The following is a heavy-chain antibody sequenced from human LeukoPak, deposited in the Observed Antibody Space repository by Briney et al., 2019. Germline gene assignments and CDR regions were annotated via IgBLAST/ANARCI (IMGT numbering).Heavy chain of an antibody. CDR1: GYTFTGYY. CDR2: INPNSGGT. Sequence: ASVKVSCKASGYTFTGYYIHWVRQAPGQGLEWMGWINPNSGGTNYAQKFQGRVTMTRDTSITTAYMELSSLISDNTAVYYCARDSCSLSSCPFFGYWGQGILVTVSS. CDR3: ARDSCSLSSCPFFGY. V-gene: IGHV1-2*02. J-gene: IGHJ4*02. D-gene: IGHD2-2*01.